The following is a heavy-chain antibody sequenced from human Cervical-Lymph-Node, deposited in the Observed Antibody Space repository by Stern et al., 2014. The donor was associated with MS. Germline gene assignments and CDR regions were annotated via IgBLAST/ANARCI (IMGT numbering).Heavy chain of an antibody. V-gene: IGHV1-69*06. CDR3: ARGGGLVGYFDY. Sequence: QVQLEQSGAEVKKPGSSVKVSCKASGDTFSSYAINWVRQVPGQGLEWRGGITPVFGTTNYAQKFQGRVTITADKSTNTAYMELMTLRSEDTAVYYCARGGGLVGYFDYWGQGTMVSVSS. CDR1: GDTFSSYA. CDR2: ITPVFGTT. D-gene: IGHD1-26*01. J-gene: IGHJ4*02.